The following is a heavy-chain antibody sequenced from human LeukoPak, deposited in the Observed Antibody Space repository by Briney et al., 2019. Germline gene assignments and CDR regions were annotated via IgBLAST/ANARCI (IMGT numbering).Heavy chain of an antibody. CDR1: GYSISSGYY. CDR2: IYTSGST. CDR3: ARRRYYGSVIDY. D-gene: IGHD3-10*01. J-gene: IGHJ4*02. V-gene: IGHV4-38-2*01. Sequence: LQTLSLTCAVSGYSISSGYYWGCIRQPPGKGREWTGSIYTSGSTSFNPSLTSRATISVDTSNIQCSLKLSSVTAADTAVYYCARRRYYGSVIDYWGQGTLVTVSS.